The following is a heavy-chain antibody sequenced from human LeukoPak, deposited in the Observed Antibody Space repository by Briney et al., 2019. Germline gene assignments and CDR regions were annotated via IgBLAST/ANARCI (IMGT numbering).Heavy chain of an antibody. Sequence: PGRSLRLSCAASGFTVTSNYMSWVRQAPGKGLEWVSVIYSGGSTYYADSVRGRFTISRDNSKNTLYLQMNSLRAEDTAVYYCAKDRGRAEYTSTWYIFDAFDIWGQGTMVTVSS. CDR2: IYSGGST. D-gene: IGHD6-13*01. J-gene: IGHJ3*02. CDR1: GFTVTSNY. CDR3: AKDRGRAEYTSTWYIFDAFDI. V-gene: IGHV3-53*01.